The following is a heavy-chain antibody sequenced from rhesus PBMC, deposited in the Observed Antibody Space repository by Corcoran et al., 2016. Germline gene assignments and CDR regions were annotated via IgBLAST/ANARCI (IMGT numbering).Heavy chain of an antibody. CDR1: GYTFTDYY. CDR2: VDPEDGEE. CDR3: AKGVRQLENLYY. D-gene: IGHD6-25*01. V-gene: IGHV1-111*02. J-gene: IGHJ4*01. Sequence: EVQLVQSGAEVKKPGASVKISCKASGYTFTDYYLHWVRQAPEKGLEWMGRVDPEDGEEIHAQKYQDRVTIPADTSTDTAYRELSSLRSEDTAVYYCAKGVRQLENLYYWGQGVLVTVSS.